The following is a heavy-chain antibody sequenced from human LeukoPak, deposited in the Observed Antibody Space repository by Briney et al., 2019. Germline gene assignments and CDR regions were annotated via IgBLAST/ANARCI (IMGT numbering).Heavy chain of an antibody. CDR1: GYTFTDFY. CDR2: INPNSGGT. D-gene: IGHD5-24*01. V-gene: IGHV1-2*02. CDR3: ARDMRWLGSH. Sequence: ASVKVSCKASGYTFTDFYMHWVRQPPGQGLEWMGWINPNSGGTNYAQKFQGRVTMTRDTSISTAYMEVSRLRYDDTAVYYCARDMRWLGSHWGQGTLVTVSS. J-gene: IGHJ4*02.